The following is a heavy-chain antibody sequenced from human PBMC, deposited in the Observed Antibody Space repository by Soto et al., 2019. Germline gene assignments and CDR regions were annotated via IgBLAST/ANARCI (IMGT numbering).Heavy chain of an antibody. D-gene: IGHD6-25*01. CDR3: ARDGSGSYGLDV. CDR1: GGSISSYY. V-gene: IGHV4-4*07. Sequence: SETLSLTCTVSGGSISSYYWSWIRQSAGKGLEWIGRIYNGGNTQYNPSLKSRVTMSADTSKNQFSLRLNSVTAADTAVYYCARDGSGSYGLDVWGQGTTVTVSS. CDR2: IYNGGNT. J-gene: IGHJ6*02.